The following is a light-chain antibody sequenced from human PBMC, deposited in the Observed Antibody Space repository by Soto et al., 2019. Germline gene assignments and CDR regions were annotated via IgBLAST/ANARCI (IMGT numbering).Light chain of an antibody. CDR2: DND. Sequence: QSVLTQPPSVSAAPGQKVTISCSGSNSNIANNYVSWYQQVPGTAPKLLIYDNDKRPSGIPDRFSGSKSHTSATLGITGLQTGDEADYYCGTWDSRLSGYVFGTGTKVTVL. CDR3: GTWDSRLSGYV. V-gene: IGLV1-51*01. CDR1: NSNIANNY. J-gene: IGLJ1*01.